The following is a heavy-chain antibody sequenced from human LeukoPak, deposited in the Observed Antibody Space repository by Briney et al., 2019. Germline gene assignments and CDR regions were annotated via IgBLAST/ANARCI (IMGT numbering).Heavy chain of an antibody. Sequence: GASVKLSCKASRYTFTGYDMLWVPQAPGQGLEGMGWINPNSGDTNYAQKFQGRVTMTRDTSISTAYMELSRLRSDATAVYYCAREGVDWNHSVYYFDYWGQGTLVTVSS. CDR3: AREGVDWNHSVYYFDY. D-gene: IGHD1-1*01. CDR1: RYTFTGYD. CDR2: INPNSGDT. J-gene: IGHJ4*02. V-gene: IGHV1-2*02.